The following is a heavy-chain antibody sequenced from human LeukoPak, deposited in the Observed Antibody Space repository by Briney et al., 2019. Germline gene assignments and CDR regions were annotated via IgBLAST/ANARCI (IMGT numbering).Heavy chain of an antibody. Sequence: SQTLSLTCTVSGYSISSGYYWGWIRQPPGKGLEWIGSIYHSGSTYYNPSLKSRVTISVDTSKNQFSLKLSSVTAADTAVYYCARLGDKVRGVIIGAFDIWGQGTMVTVSS. J-gene: IGHJ3*02. CDR3: ARLGDKVRGVIIGAFDI. CDR2: IYHSGST. D-gene: IGHD3-10*01. CDR1: GYSISSGYY. V-gene: IGHV4-38-2*02.